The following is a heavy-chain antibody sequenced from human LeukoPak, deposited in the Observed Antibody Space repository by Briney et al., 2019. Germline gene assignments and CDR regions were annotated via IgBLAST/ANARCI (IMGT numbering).Heavy chain of an antibody. Sequence: SETLSLTCTVSGGSISSGDYYWSWIRQPPGKGLEWIGYIYYSGSTYYNPSLKSRVTISVDRSKNQFSLKLSSVTAADTAVYYCARGSGGEPGANDYWGQGTLVTVSS. CDR2: IYYSGST. CDR1: GGSISSGDYY. V-gene: IGHV4-30-4*08. CDR3: ARGSGGEPGANDY. J-gene: IGHJ4*02. D-gene: IGHD1-26*01.